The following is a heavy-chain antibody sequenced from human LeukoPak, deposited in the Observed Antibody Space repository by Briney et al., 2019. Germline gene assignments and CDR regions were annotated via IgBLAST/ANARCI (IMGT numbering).Heavy chain of an antibody. V-gene: IGHV3-74*01. J-gene: IGHJ4*02. CDR3: ARERPDSRNLDS. Sequence: GGSLRLSCAASGFTFSSYWMHWVRQAPGKGLVWVSRINSDGSSTSYADSVKGRFIISRDDSKNTLSLQMNDLRVEDTAVYYCARERPDSRNLDSWGRGALVTVSS. D-gene: IGHD1-14*01. CDR2: INSDGSST. CDR1: GFTFSSYW.